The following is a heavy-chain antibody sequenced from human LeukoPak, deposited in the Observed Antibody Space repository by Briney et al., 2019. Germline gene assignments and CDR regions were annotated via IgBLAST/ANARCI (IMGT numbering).Heavy chain of an antibody. V-gene: IGHV3-7*01. CDR1: EFIVSINY. J-gene: IGHJ4*02. CDR2: IKKDGSEK. CDR3: ARHLSGVTGYTYGRGIDY. D-gene: IGHD5-18*01. Sequence: GGSLRLSCAASEFIVSINYMTWVRQAPGKGLEWVANIKKDGSEKYSVDSVKGRFTISRDNAKTSLYLQMNTLRAEDTAVYYCARHLSGVTGYTYGRGIDYWGQGTLVTVSS.